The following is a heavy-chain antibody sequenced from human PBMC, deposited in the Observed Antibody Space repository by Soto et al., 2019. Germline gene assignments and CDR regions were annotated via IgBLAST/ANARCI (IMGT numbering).Heavy chain of an antibody. CDR3: AKVNLGSNYYGMDV. CDR2: ISGSGGTI. D-gene: IGHD3-10*01. Sequence: VQLLESGGGLVQPGGSLRLSCAASEPTFNSFGVNWVRQAPGKGLEWVSLISGSGGTIYYADAVKGRFTISRDNSKNMLYLQMNSLRAEDTAIYNCAKVNLGSNYYGMDVWGQGTTVIVSS. J-gene: IGHJ6*02. V-gene: IGHV3-23*01. CDR1: EPTFNSFG.